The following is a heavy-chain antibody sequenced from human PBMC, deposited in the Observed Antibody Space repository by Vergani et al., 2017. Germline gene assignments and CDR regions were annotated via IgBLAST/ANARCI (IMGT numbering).Heavy chain of an antibody. J-gene: IGHJ4*02. CDR2: IYYSGSS. CDR1: GGSISSGGYY. Sequence: QVQLQESGPGLVKPSQTLSLTCTVSGGSISSGGYYWSWIRQHPGKGLEWIGYIYYSGSSYYNPSLKSRVTISVDTSKNQFSLKLSSVTAADTAVYYCAREYCTNGVCYPDYWGQGTLVTVSS. D-gene: IGHD2-8*01. CDR3: AREYCTNGVCYPDY. V-gene: IGHV4-31*03.